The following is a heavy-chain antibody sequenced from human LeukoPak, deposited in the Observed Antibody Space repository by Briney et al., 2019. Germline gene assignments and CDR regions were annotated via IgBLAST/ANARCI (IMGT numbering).Heavy chain of an antibody. Sequence: SETLSLTCTVSGGSISNYYWSWIRQPPGKGLEWIGNIYYSGSTNYNPSLKSRVTISVDTSKNQFSLKLSSVTAADTAVYYCASGSPMVRGVINYWGQGTLVTVSS. CDR2: IYYSGST. CDR3: ASGSPMVRGVINY. J-gene: IGHJ4*02. CDR1: GGSISNYY. D-gene: IGHD3-10*01. V-gene: IGHV4-59*01.